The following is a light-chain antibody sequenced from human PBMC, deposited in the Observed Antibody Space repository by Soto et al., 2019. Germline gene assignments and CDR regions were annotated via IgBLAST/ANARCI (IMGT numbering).Light chain of an antibody. CDR2: DVI. CDR3: FSYAGGNNIV. V-gene: IGLV2-8*01. J-gene: IGLJ1*01. CDR1: SSDVGGRNY. Sequence: QSVLTQPPSASGSPGQSVTISCTGTSSDVGGRNYVSWYQKHPGKAPKLLIYDVIKRPSGVPHRFSGSKTGNTASLTVSGLQADDEAEYHCFSYAGGNNIVFGTGTKVTVL.